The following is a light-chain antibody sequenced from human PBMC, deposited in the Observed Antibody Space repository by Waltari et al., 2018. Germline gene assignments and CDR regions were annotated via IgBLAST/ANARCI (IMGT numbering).Light chain of an antibody. CDR3: QQYNSYSSWT. J-gene: IGKJ1*01. V-gene: IGKV1-5*03. CDR2: KAS. CDR1: QSISSW. Sequence: DIQMTQSPSTLSASVGDRVTITCRASQSISSWLAWYQQKPGKAPKRLIYKASTLESGVPSRFSGSASGTEFTLTISSLQPDDFATYYCQQYNSYSSWTFGQGTKVEIK.